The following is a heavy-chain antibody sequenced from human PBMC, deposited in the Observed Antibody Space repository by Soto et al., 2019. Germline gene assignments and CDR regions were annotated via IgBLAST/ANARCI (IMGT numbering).Heavy chain of an antibody. J-gene: IGHJ6*02. CDR3: ARVNTAMVHYYYYGMDV. V-gene: IGHV1-69*12. D-gene: IGHD5-18*01. Sequence: QVQLVQSGAEVKKPGSSVKVSCKASGGTFSSYAISWVRQAPGQGPEWMGGIIPIFGTANYAQKFQGRVTITADESTSTAYMELSSLRSEDTAVYYCARVNTAMVHYYYYGMDVWGQGTTVTVSS. CDR1: GGTFSSYA. CDR2: IIPIFGTA.